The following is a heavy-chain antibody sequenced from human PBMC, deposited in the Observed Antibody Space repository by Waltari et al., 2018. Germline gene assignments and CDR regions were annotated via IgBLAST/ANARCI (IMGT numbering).Heavy chain of an antibody. CDR3: ATRRSSIFGVVGYFDL. J-gene: IGHJ2*01. CDR2: INHSGST. CDR1: GGSFSGYY. V-gene: IGHV4-34*01. D-gene: IGHD3-3*01. Sequence: QVQLQQWGAGLLKPSETLSLTCAVYGGSFSGYYWRWIRQPPGKGLEWIGEINHSGSTNYNPSRKSRVTISVDTSKNQFSLKLSSVTAADTAVYYCATRRSSIFGVVGYFDLWGRGTLVTVSS.